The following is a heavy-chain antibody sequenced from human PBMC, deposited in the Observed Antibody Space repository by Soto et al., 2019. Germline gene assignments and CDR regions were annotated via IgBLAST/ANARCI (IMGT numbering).Heavy chain of an antibody. V-gene: IGHV3-23*01. J-gene: IGHJ1*01. Sequence: EVQLLESGGTLVQPGGSLRLSCAASGFTFSSYGMSWVRQTPEKGLEWVSGFEAGDNDAYYADPVKGRFTISRDNSENTRYLQMNSLRVEDTAVYYCAKDSGRNYFQHWGQGTLVTVSS. CDR3: AKDSGRNYFQH. CDR1: GFTFSSYG. CDR2: FEAGDNDA. D-gene: IGHD3-10*01.